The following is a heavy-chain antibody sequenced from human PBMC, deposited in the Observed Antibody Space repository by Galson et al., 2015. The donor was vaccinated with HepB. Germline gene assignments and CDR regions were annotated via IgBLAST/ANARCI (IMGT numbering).Heavy chain of an antibody. Sequence: QSGAEVKKPGESLRISCKGSGYSFTNYWISWVRQMPGEGLEWVGRIDPSDSYTNYSPSFQGHVTISADKSINTAYLQWNSLKASDTAMYYCAREYFYYYAMDVWGQGTTVTVSS. CDR1: GYSFTNYW. CDR3: AREYFYYYAMDV. J-gene: IGHJ6*02. V-gene: IGHV5-10-1*01. CDR2: IDPSDSYT.